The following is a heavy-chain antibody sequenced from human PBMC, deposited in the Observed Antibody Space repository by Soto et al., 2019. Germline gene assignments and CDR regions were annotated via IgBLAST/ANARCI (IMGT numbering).Heavy chain of an antibody. Sequence: PGGSLRLSCAASGFTFSNAWMNWVRQAPGKGQERVGRIKSKTDGGTTDYAAPVKGRFTISRDDSKNTLYLQMNSLKTEDTAVYYCTTDKGSVVVVIPPYDYWGQGTLVTVSS. J-gene: IGHJ4*02. CDR3: TTDKGSVVVVIPPYDY. V-gene: IGHV3-15*07. D-gene: IGHD3-22*01. CDR1: GFTFSNAW. CDR2: IKSKTDGGTT.